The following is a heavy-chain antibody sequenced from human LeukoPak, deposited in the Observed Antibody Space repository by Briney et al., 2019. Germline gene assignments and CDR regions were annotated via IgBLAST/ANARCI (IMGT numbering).Heavy chain of an antibody. V-gene: IGHV3-53*01. J-gene: IGHJ4*02. D-gene: IGHD2-2*01. Sequence: PGGSLRLSCAASEFTVNNYYMSWVRQAPGKGLEWVSVIYSGGSTYYADSVKGRFTISRDNSKNTLYLQMNSLRAEDTAVYYCAKDLSGTYLPDYWGQGTLVTVSS. CDR1: EFTVNNYY. CDR3: AKDLSGTYLPDY. CDR2: IYSGGST.